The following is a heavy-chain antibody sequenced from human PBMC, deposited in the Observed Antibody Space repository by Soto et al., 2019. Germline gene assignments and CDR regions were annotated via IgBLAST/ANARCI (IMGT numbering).Heavy chain of an antibody. CDR2: IIPIFGTA. V-gene: IGHV1-69*13. Sequence: SVKVSCKASGGTFSSYGISWVRQAPGQGLEWMGGIIPIFGTANYAQKFQGRVTITADESTSTAYMELSSLRSEDTAVYYCARDYYDSSGYYRFDYWGQGTLVTVSS. CDR1: GGTFSSYG. J-gene: IGHJ4*02. D-gene: IGHD3-22*01. CDR3: ARDYYDSSGYYRFDY.